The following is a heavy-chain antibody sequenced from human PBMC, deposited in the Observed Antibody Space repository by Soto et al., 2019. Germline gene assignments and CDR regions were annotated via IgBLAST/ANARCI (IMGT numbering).Heavy chain of an antibody. CDR2: IWYDGSNK. Sequence: GGSLRLSCAASGFTFSSYGMHWVRQAPGKGLEWVAVIWYDGSNKYYADSVKGRFTISRDNSKNTLYLQMNSLRAEDTAVYYCARDPLEYSNCSSTSCHQNPGLDYWGQGTLVTVSS. J-gene: IGHJ4*02. D-gene: IGHD2-2*01. V-gene: IGHV3-33*01. CDR3: ARDPLEYSNCSSTSCHQNPGLDY. CDR1: GFTFSSYG.